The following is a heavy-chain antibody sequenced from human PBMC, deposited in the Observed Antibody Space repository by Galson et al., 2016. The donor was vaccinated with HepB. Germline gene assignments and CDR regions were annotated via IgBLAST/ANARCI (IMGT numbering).Heavy chain of an antibody. Sequence: SLRLSCAGSGFALSSSEMNWVRQAPGKGLEWIPFIRSSGTSTYYADSVKGRFAMSRDIANNSVGLQLNSLRVEDTAVYYCAVTTSGTYGDAFDLWGQGTNVIVSS. CDR2: IRSSGTST. CDR1: GFALSSSE. J-gene: IGHJ3*01. V-gene: IGHV3-48*03. D-gene: IGHD2-2*01. CDR3: AVTTSGTYGDAFDL.